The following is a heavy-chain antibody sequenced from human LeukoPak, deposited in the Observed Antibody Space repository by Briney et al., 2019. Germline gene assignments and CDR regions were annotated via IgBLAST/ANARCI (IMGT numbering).Heavy chain of an antibody. CDR3: ARASGWTPFFDY. V-gene: IGHV4-34*01. CDR2: INHSGST. D-gene: IGHD6-19*01. J-gene: IGHJ4*02. CDR1: GGSFSGYY. Sequence: SETLSLTCAVYGGSFSGYYWSWIRQPPGKGLEWNGEINHSGSTNYNPSLKSRVTISVDTSKNQFSLKLSSVTAADTAVYYCARASGWTPFFDYWGQGTLVTVSS.